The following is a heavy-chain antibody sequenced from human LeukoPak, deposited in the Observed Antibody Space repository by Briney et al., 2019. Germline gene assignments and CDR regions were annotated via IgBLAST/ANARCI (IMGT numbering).Heavy chain of an antibody. CDR3: ARAGPGSGWYFDY. D-gene: IGHD6-19*01. CDR2: ISPYNGNT. CDR1: GYDFTSVG. Sequence: ASVKVSCKASGYDFTSVGFTWVRRAPGQGLEWMGWISPYNGNTRYAQKFQGRVAMTTDTSTTTAYMELRGLRFNDTAVYYCARAGPGSGWYFDYWGQGTLVTVSS. J-gene: IGHJ4*02. V-gene: IGHV1-18*01.